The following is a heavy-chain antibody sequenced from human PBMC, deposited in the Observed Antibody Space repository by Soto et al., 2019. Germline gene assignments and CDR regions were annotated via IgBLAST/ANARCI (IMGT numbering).Heavy chain of an antibody. CDR2: ISGYNGNT. D-gene: IGHD2-2*01. J-gene: IGHJ2*01. V-gene: IGHV1-18*01. CDR1: GYTFTSYG. Sequence: QVQLVQSGAEVKKPGASVKVSCKASGYTFTSYGICWVRQAPGQGLEWMGWISGYNGNTNYAQNLQGRVTMTTDTSTSTVYMELRGLRSDDTAVYYCARRCSSTRCLALWGRGTLVIVSS. CDR3: ARRCSSTRCLAL.